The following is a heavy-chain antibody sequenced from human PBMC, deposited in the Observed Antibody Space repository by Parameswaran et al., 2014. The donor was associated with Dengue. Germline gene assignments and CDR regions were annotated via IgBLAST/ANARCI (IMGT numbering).Heavy chain of an antibody. Sequence: WVRQAPGQGLEWMGRIIPILGIANYAQKFQGRVTITADKSTSTAYMELSSLRSEDTAVYYCASPAGGILSRGEVGWGQGTPGHRLL. CDR3: ASPAGGILSRGEVG. D-gene: IGHD3-9*01. J-gene: IGHJ4*02. CDR2: IIPILGIA. V-gene: IGHV1-69*02.